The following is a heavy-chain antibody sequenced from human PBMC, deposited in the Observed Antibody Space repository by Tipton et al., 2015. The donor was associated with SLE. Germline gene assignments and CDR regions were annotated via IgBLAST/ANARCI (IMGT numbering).Heavy chain of an antibody. Sequence: TLSLTCAVYGGSISTSTYYWGWIRQPPGKGVEWIGEINHRGSTNYNPSLKSRVTISVDTSKNQFSLKLSSVTAADTAVYYCARGRVGATREYFDYWGQGTLVTVSS. CDR3: ARGRVGATREYFDY. V-gene: IGHV4-34*01. CDR1: GGSISTSTYY. J-gene: IGHJ4*02. D-gene: IGHD1-26*01. CDR2: INHRGST.